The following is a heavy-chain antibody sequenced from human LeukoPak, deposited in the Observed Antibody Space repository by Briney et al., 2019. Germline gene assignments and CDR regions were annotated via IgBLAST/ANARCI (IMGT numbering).Heavy chain of an antibody. Sequence: SETLSLTCTVSGGSISSSSYYWGWIRQPPGKGLEWIGSIYYSGSTYYNPSPKSRVTISVDTSKNQFSLKLSSVTAADTAVYYCARPPEYSSHAGTGDYMDVWGKGTTVTVSS. D-gene: IGHD6-6*01. CDR1: GGSISSSSYY. CDR2: IYYSGST. J-gene: IGHJ6*03. V-gene: IGHV4-39*01. CDR3: ARPPEYSSHAGTGDYMDV.